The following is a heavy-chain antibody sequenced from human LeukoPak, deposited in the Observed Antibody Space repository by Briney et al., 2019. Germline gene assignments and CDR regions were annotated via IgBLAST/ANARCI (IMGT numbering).Heavy chain of an antibody. CDR2: IYSGGST. CDR3: AKDRSYGRSYFDY. V-gene: IGHV3-66*02. Sequence: GGSLRLSCAASGFTVSNNYMSWVRQAPGKGLEWVSVIYSGGSTYYADSVKGRFTISTDKSKNTLYLQMNSLRIEDTAVHYCAKDRSYGRSYFDYWGQGTLVTVAS. CDR1: GFTVSNNY. D-gene: IGHD5-18*01. J-gene: IGHJ4*02.